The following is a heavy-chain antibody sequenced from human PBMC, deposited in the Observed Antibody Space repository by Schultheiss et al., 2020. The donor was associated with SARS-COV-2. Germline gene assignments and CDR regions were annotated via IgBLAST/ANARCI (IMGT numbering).Heavy chain of an antibody. CDR1: GFTFSSYG. J-gene: IGHJ4*02. CDR2: IWYDGSNK. CDR3: ARDSDFWSGYYFDY. Sequence: GESLKISCAASGFTFSSYGMHWVRQAPGKGLEWVAVIWYDGSNKYYADSVKGRFTISRDNSKNTLYLQMNSLRAEDTAVYYCARDSDFWSGYYFDYWGQGTLVTVSS. D-gene: IGHD3-3*01. V-gene: IGHV3-33*01.